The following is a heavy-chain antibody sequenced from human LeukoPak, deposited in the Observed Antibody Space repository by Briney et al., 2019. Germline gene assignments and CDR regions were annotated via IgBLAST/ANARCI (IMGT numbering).Heavy chain of an antibody. CDR2: INPNSGGT. V-gene: IGHV1-2*02. CDR1: GYTFTGYY. D-gene: IGHD3-3*01. CDR3: ARASRGYDFWSGYSRSYYYYYMDV. J-gene: IGHJ6*03. Sequence: GASVKVSCKASGYTFTGYYMHWVRQAPGQGLEWMGWINPNSGGTNYAQKFQGRVTMTRDTSISTAYMELSRLRSDDTAVYYCARASRGYDFWSGYSRSYYYYYMDVWGKGTTVTVSS.